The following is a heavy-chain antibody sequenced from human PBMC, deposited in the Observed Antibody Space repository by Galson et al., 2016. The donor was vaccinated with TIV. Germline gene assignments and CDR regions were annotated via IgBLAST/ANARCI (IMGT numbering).Heavy chain of an antibody. CDR1: GFTFGSYA. V-gene: IGHV3-30-3*01. CDR3: ARGDYPATVTTYYYYGMDV. D-gene: IGHD4-11*01. J-gene: IGHJ6*02. Sequence: SLRLSCATSGFTFGSYAMHWVRQAPGKGLEWVALISYYGSDKYYADSVKGRFTISRDNSKNTLYLQMNNLRAEDTAVYYCARGDYPATVTTYYYYGMDVWGQGTTVTVSS. CDR2: ISYYGSDK.